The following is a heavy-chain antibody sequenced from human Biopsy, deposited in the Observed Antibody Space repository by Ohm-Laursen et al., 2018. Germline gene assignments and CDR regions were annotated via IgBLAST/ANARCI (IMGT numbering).Heavy chain of an antibody. Sequence: SVYLSCKVPGGTFSNLGVNCVRLAPGQGLEWLGGNIPIFGTGNYAQKFQDRVTVAADTSTSTATMELRSMRSDDTAVYYCATKLTGYFHHWGQGTLVIVSS. V-gene: IGHV1-69*06. CDR1: GGTFSNLG. J-gene: IGHJ1*01. D-gene: IGHD3-9*01. CDR2: NIPIFGTG. CDR3: ATKLTGYFHH.